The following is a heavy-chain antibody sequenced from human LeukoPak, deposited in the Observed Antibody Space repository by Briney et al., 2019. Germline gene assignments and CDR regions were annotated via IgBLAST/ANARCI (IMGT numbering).Heavy chain of an antibody. V-gene: IGHV3-33*01. CDR3: AAQCGGGCSSDY. CDR1: GFRFSVYG. Sequence: GRSLRLSCAATGFRFSVYGMHWVRQAPGKGLEWVAIIFNDGTTTYFADSVKGRFSISRDNSENTLFLEMNTLRVEDTAVYYCAAQCGGGCSSDYWGQGTLVTVSA. D-gene: IGHD2-21*02. J-gene: IGHJ4*02. CDR2: IFNDGTTT.